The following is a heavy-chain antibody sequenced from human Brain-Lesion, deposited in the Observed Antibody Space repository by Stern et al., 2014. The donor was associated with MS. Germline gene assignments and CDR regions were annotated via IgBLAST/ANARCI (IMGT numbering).Heavy chain of an antibody. J-gene: IGHJ6*02. Sequence: VQLVESGGGLVQPGGSLTISCTAAGFTFGNYWMPWVRQAPGKGLEWVANIKADGTEKDYVDSVKGRFTISRDNARNALYLQMNSLRVGDTALYYCARVYNTIYGIVTQRGSGMDVWGQGTTVIVSS. D-gene: IGHD3-3*01. V-gene: IGHV3-7*01. CDR2: IKADGTEK. CDR1: GFTFGNYW. CDR3: ARVYNTIYGIVTQRGSGMDV.